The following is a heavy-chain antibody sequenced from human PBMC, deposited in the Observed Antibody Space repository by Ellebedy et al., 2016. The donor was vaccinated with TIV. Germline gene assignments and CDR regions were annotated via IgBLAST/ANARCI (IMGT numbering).Heavy chain of an antibody. CDR1: GFSLSSFW. J-gene: IGHJ4*02. CDR3: AREGWGETVRGY. CDR2: INHAGSET. D-gene: IGHD3-10*01. Sequence: GESLKISCAASGFSLSSFWMSWVRQAPGKGLESVANINHAGSETYYVDSVKGRFTISRDNARDLLYLQMSSLRAEDTAIYYCAREGWGETVRGYWGQGTQVTVSS. V-gene: IGHV3-7*01.